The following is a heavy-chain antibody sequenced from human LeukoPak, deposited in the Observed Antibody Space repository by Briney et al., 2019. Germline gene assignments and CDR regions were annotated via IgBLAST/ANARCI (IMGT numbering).Heavy chain of an antibody. J-gene: IGHJ4*02. D-gene: IGHD2-15*01. CDR3: AKGLPY. CDR1: GFTFSSYA. CDR2: ISYDGSSK. Sequence: GGSLRLSCAASGFTFSSYAMHWVRQAPGKGLEWVAVISYDGSSKYYADSVKGRFTISRDNSKNTLYLQMNTLRAEDTAVYYCAKGLPYWGQGALVTVSS. V-gene: IGHV3-30-3*01.